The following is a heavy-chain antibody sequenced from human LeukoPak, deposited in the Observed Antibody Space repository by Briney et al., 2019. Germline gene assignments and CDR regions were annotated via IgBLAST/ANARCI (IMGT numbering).Heavy chain of an antibody. Sequence: SETLSLTCAVYGGSFSGYYWSWIRQPPGKGLEWIGEINHSGSTNYNPSLKSRVTISVDTSKNQFSLKLSSVTAADTAVYYCARGRYCSSTSCRYSSNWFDPWGQGTLVIVSS. D-gene: IGHD2-2*01. CDR2: INHSGST. V-gene: IGHV4-34*01. CDR3: ARGRYCSSTSCRYSSNWFDP. CDR1: GGSFSGYY. J-gene: IGHJ5*02.